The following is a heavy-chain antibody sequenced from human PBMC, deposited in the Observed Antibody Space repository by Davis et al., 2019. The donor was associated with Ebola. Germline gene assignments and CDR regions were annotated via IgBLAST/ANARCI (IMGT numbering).Heavy chain of an antibody. J-gene: IGHJ6*02. V-gene: IGHV3-21*04. CDR1: GFTFSSYS. D-gene: IGHD2-2*01. CDR2: ISSSSSYI. CDR3: AKGLRVVVPAAMKPYYYGMDV. Sequence: GESLKISCAASGFTFSSYSMNWVRQAPGKGLEWVSSISSSSSYIYYADSVKGRFTISRDNAKNSLYLQMNSLRAEDTAVYYCAKGLRVVVPAAMKPYYYGMDVWGQGTTVTVSS.